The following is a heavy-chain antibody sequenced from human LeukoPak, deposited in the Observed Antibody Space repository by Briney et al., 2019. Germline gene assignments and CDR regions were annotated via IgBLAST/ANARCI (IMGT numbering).Heavy chain of an antibody. Sequence: SETLSLTCTVSGGSISSYYWSWTRQPPGKGLEWIGYIYYSGSTKYNPSLKSRVTISVDTSKKQFSLKLSSVTAADTAVYYCARDGSGTYKPYYYYGMDVWGQGTTVTVSS. CDR2: IYYSGST. J-gene: IGHJ6*02. V-gene: IGHV4-59*01. CDR1: GGSISSYY. D-gene: IGHD3-10*01. CDR3: ARDGSGTYKPYYYYGMDV.